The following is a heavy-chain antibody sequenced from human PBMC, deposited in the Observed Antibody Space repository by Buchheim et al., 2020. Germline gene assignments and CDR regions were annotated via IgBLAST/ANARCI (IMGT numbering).Heavy chain of an antibody. CDR1: GFTFGSYW. J-gene: IGHJ6*02. Sequence: EVQLVESGGGLVQPGGSLRLSCAASGFTFGSYWMSWVRQAPGKGLEWMANIKEDGSEKYYVDSVKGRFTISRDNAKNSLYLQMNSLRAEDTAVYYCASQYYDFWSGFTYGMDVWGQGTT. V-gene: IGHV3-7*01. CDR2: IKEDGSEK. D-gene: IGHD3-3*01. CDR3: ASQYYDFWSGFTYGMDV.